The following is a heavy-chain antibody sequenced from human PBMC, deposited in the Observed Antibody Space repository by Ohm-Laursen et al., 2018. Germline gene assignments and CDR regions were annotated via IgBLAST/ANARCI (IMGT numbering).Heavy chain of an antibody. CDR1: GFTFDDYA. D-gene: IGHD3-22*01. CDR2: MSSSGSAI. CDR3: ASEGVVITEDAFDI. Sequence: SLRLSCSASGFTFDDYAMNWVRQAPGKGLEWVSYMSSSGSAINYADSVKGRFTISRDNAKNSLYLQMNSLRAEDTAVYYCASEGVVITEDAFDIWGQGTMVTVSS. V-gene: IGHV3-48*03. J-gene: IGHJ3*02.